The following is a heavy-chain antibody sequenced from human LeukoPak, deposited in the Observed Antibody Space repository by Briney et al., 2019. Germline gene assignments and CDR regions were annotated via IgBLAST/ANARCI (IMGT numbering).Heavy chain of an antibody. J-gene: IGHJ3*01. D-gene: IGHD3-9*01. CDR2: IRVHNGDT. Sequence: ASVTVSCTASGYMFAFFGITWVRQAPGQGLEWMGSIRVHNGDTNYAQKFQGRLTMATDTSATTAYMELRSLKSDDTAVYYCARDRYDVGVAFDFWGQGTMVTVSS. CDR3: ARDRYDVGVAFDF. V-gene: IGHV1-18*01. CDR1: GYMFAFFG.